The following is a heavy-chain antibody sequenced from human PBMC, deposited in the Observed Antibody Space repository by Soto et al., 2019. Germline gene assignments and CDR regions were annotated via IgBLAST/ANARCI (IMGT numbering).Heavy chain of an antibody. CDR2: LIPVFGSP. D-gene: IGHD5-18*01. Sequence: QVQLVQSGAEVKKPGSSVTVSCKTSGGTFSKDAINWVRQAPGQGLEWMGLLIPVFGSPIYAQKFQGRIRITADESTSTAFMDLISLRSGDTAVYYCTRVLGYTFEPGKTRYYAMDVWGQGTTVSVSS. J-gene: IGHJ6*02. CDR1: GGTFSKDA. CDR3: TRVLGYTFEPGKTRYYAMDV. V-gene: IGHV1-69*01.